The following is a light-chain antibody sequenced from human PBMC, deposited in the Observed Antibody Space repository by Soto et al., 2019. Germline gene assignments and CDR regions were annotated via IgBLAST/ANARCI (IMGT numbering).Light chain of an antibody. CDR1: QGISSY. CDR2: AAS. V-gene: IGKV1-9*01. CDR3: QQVNSYPYT. J-gene: IGKJ2*01. Sequence: DIQLTQSPSFLSASVGDRVTITCPASQGISSYLGWYQQKPGKAPNLLIFAASTLQDGVPSRFSGSGSGADFTLTISDLQPEDCATYYCQQVNSYPYTFGQGTTLEI.